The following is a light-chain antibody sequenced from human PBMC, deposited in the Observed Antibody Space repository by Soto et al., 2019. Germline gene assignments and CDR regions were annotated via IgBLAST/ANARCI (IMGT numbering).Light chain of an antibody. Sequence: EIVLTQSPATLSLSPGERATLSCRASQSVRKFLAWYQQKPGQAPRLLIYDASNRATGIPARFSGSGSGTDFTLTISSLEPEDFAVYYCQQRKNWYTFGQGTKLEIK. CDR2: DAS. J-gene: IGKJ2*01. CDR1: QSVRKF. V-gene: IGKV3-11*01. CDR3: QQRKNWYT.